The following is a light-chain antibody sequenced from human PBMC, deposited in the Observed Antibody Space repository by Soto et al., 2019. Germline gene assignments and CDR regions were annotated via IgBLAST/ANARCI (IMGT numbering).Light chain of an antibody. Sequence: DIQMTQSPSSLSASVGDRVTITCQESQDITNYLNWYQQKPGKAPRLLLYDASSLETGVPSRFSGSGSGTDFTFTISSLQPEDIATYYCQHYDHLPITFGQGTRLEIK. CDR3: QHYDHLPIT. J-gene: IGKJ5*01. CDR1: QDITNY. V-gene: IGKV1-33*01. CDR2: DAS.